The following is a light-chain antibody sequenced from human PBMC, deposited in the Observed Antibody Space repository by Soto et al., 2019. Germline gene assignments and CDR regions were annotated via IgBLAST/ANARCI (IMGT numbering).Light chain of an antibody. Sequence: EIVLTQSPGTLSLSPGERATLSCRASQSVSTSYLAWYQQKPGQAPRLLIYGASSRATGIPDRFSGSGSGADFTLTISRLEPEESAVYYCQQYGSVPLTFGGGTKVEIK. V-gene: IGKV3-20*01. CDR3: QQYGSVPLT. CDR1: QSVSTSY. J-gene: IGKJ4*01. CDR2: GAS.